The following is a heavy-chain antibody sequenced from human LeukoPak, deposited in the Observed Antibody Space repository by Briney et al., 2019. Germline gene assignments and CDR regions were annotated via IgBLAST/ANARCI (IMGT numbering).Heavy chain of an antibody. CDR3: ARLYYDILTAIRN. D-gene: IGHD3-9*01. Sequence: GGSLRLSCAASGFTVRTNYMSWVRQAPGKGLEWVSIIYNDGGTNYADSVKGRFTISRDNSKNTLFLQMNSLRAEDTAVYFCARLYYDILTAIRNWGQGTLVTVSS. V-gene: IGHV3-53*01. CDR1: GFTVRTNY. J-gene: IGHJ4*02. CDR2: IYNDGGT.